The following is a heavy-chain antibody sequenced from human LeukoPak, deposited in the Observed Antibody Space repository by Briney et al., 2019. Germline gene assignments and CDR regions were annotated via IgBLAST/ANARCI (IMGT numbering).Heavy chain of an antibody. J-gene: IGHJ6*03. V-gene: IGHV4-39*07. Sequence: SETLSLTCTVSGGSISSSYYWGWIRQPPGKGLEWIGNKYYRGSTYYNPSLKSRVTISVDTSKNQFSLNLTSVTAADTAVYYCARIAGGLYFYYYYMDVWGKGTTVTVSS. CDR3: ARIAGGLYFYYYYMDV. D-gene: IGHD3-16*01. CDR1: GGSISSSYY. CDR2: KYYRGST.